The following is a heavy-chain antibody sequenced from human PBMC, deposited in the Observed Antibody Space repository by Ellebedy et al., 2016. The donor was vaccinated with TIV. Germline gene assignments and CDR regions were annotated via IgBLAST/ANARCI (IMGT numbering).Heavy chain of an antibody. CDR2: ISTSGTRT. CDR1: GFNFSSYA. J-gene: IGHJ3*02. Sequence: GESLKISXAASGFNFSSYAMSWVRQAPGRGLEWVSGISTSGTRTYYADSVKGRFTISRDNSKNTLYLQMNSLRAEDTAVYSCAKDRPRANDAFDIWGQGKMVSVSS. CDR3: AKDRPRANDAFDI. V-gene: IGHV3-23*01.